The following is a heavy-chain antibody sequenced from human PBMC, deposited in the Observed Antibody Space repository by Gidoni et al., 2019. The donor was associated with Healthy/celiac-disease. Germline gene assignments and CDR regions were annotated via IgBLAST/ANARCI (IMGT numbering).Heavy chain of an antibody. CDR2: IYTSGST. V-gene: IGHV4-61*02. Sequence: QVQLQESGPGLVKPSQTLSLTCTVSGGSISSGSYYWSWIRQPAVKGLEWIGRIYTSGSTNYNPSLKSRVTISVDTSKNQFSLKLSSVTAADTAVYYCARAFVGIAVAGTVSWFDPWGQGTLVTVSS. CDR1: GGSISSGSYY. D-gene: IGHD6-19*01. J-gene: IGHJ5*02. CDR3: ARAFVGIAVAGTVSWFDP.